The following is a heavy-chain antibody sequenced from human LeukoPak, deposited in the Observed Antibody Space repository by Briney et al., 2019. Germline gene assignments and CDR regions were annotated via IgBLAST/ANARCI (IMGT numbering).Heavy chain of an antibody. V-gene: IGHV3-66*01. CDR2: IYSGGST. CDR1: GFTVSSNY. Sequence: GGSLRLSCAASGFTVSSNYTSWVRQAPGKGLEWVSVIYSGGSTYYADSVKGRFTISRDNSKNTLYLQMNSLRAEDTAVYYCARALARSRFDPWGQGTLVTVSS. J-gene: IGHJ5*02. CDR3: ARALARSRFDP. D-gene: IGHD1-1*01.